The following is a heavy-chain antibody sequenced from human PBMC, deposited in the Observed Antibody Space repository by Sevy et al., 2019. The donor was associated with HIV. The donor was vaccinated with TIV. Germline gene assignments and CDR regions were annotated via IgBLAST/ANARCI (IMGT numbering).Heavy chain of an antibody. J-gene: IGHJ5*02. CDR2: VHHGGST. D-gene: IGHD3-10*01. Sequence: SETLSLTCTVSGYSINRNTYWGWIRQPPGKGLEWLGSVHHGGSTYYNPSLKSRVTISTDTSKNQFSLKLNSVTAADAAVYFCARDSSNYYDSGSHYKRNVAGCAWFDPWGQGTLVTVSS. V-gene: IGHV4-38-2*02. CDR1: GYSINRNTY. CDR3: ARDSSNYYDSGSHYKRNVAGCAWFDP.